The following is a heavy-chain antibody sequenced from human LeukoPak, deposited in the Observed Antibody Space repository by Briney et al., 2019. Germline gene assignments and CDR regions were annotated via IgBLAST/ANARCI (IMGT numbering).Heavy chain of an antibody. Sequence: PGGSLRLSCAASGFTFSSYWMHWVRQAPGKGLVWVSRINTDGSSTSYADSVKGRFTISRDNAKNTLYLQMNSLRAEDTAVYYCAKDPGGTYAEYYFDYWGQGTLVTVSS. CDR3: AKDPGGTYAEYYFDY. J-gene: IGHJ4*02. V-gene: IGHV3-74*01. D-gene: IGHD1-26*01. CDR2: INTDGSST. CDR1: GFTFSSYW.